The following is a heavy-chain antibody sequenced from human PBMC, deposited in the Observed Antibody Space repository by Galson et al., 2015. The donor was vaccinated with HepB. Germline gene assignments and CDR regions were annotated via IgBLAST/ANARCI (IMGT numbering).Heavy chain of an antibody. CDR1: GYMFLTYD. Sequence: SVKVSCKASGYMFLTYDMTWVRQAPGQGLEWMGWISVYNGTTDYAQRVQGRVTITTDTSTSTAYMELRSLGSDDTAVYYCARVRFYGDGGDFDYWGQGTLVTVSS. D-gene: IGHD4-17*01. J-gene: IGHJ4*02. CDR3: ARVRFYGDGGDFDY. V-gene: IGHV1-18*04. CDR2: ISVYNGTT.